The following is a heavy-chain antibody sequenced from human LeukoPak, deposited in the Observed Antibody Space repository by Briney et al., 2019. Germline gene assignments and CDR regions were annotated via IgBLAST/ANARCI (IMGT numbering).Heavy chain of an antibody. CDR1: GFTFSTFP. Sequence: PGGSLRLSCAASGFTFSTFPMHWVRQAPGKGLQWVAVISNDGSHECYRHSVKGRFTISRDNSKNTLFLQMNSLTIEDTAVYYCARGAGTMVYYIDVWGNGTTVTVSS. CDR3: ARGAGTMVYYIDV. CDR2: ISNDGSHE. J-gene: IGHJ6*03. V-gene: IGHV3-30*10. D-gene: IGHD1-7*01.